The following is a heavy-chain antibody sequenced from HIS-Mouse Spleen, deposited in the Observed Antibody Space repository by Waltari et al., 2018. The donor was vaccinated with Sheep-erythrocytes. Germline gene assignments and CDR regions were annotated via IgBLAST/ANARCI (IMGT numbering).Heavy chain of an antibody. D-gene: IGHD3-22*01. J-gene: IGHJ4*02. CDR3: ARLYYYDSSGYYFDY. CDR2: IYYSGST. V-gene: IGHV4-39*01. Sequence: QLQLQESGPGLVQPSETLSLTCTVSGGPISSSSYYWGWIRQPPGKGLEWIGSIYYSGSTYYNPSLKSRVTISVDTSKNQFSLKLSSVTAADTAVYYCARLYYYDSSGYYFDYWGQGTLVTVSS. CDR1: GGPISSSSYY.